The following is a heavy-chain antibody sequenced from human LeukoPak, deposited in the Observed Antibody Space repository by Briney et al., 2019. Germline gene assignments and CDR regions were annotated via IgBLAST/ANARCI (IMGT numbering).Heavy chain of an antibody. Sequence: ASVKVSCKASGGTFSSYTISWVRQVPGQGLEWMGRIIPILGIANYAQKFQGRVTITADKSTSTAYMELSSLRSEDTAVYYCARDLGYDYYYMDVWGKGTTVTVSS. J-gene: IGHJ6*03. CDR3: ARDLGYDYYYMDV. CDR2: IIPILGIA. CDR1: GGTFSSYT. D-gene: IGHD3-16*01. V-gene: IGHV1-69*04.